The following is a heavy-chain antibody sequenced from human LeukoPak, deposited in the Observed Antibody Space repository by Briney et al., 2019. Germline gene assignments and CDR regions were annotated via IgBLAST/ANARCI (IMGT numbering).Heavy chain of an antibody. CDR3: AHKGRGSGSYTM. D-gene: IGHD3-10*01. CDR1: GFSLSSTGVA. V-gene: IGHV2-5*01. CDR2: HYWNNDK. J-gene: IGHJ4*02. Sequence: SGPTLVNPTRTLTLTCTFSGFSLSSTGVAVVWIRHPPGKALEWLAVHYWNNDKSYSPSLQKRLTITNDTSKNQVVLTMTDMDPVDTATYFCAHKGRGSGSYTMWGQGTLVTVSS.